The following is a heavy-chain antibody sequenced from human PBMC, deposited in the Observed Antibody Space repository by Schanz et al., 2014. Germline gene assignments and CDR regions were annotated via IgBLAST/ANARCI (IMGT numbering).Heavy chain of an antibody. CDR1: GFTFSSYA. D-gene: IGHD4-17*01. J-gene: IGHJ6*03. V-gene: IGHV3-23*01. CDR2: ISGSGGST. CDR3: ARDGDRFYHNYYMDV. Sequence: EGQLLESGGGLIQPGGSLRLSCAASGFTFSSYAMSWVRQAPGKGLEWVSAISGSGGSTYYADSVEGRFTISRDNSRNTLYLQMNSLRTEDTAVYYCARDGDRFYHNYYMDVWGKGTTVTVSS.